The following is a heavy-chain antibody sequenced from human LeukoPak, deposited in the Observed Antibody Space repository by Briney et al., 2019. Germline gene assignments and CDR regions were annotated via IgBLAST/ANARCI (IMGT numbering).Heavy chain of an antibody. J-gene: IGHJ6*04. V-gene: IGHV4-4*02. CDR2: IYHSGTT. D-gene: IGHD2-2*01. Sequence: GSLRLSCAASGFTFTTYWMGWVRQPPGKGLEWIGEIYHSGTTNYNPSLKSRVTISVDKSKNQFSLKLNSVTAADTAVYYCARDPKYQLLGGMDVWGKGTTVTVSS. CDR1: GFTFTTYW. CDR3: ARDPKYQLLGGMDV.